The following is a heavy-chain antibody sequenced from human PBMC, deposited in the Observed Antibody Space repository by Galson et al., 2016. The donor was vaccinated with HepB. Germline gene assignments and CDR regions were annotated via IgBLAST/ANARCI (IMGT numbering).Heavy chain of an antibody. J-gene: IGHJ4*02. CDR1: GFTLNDAW. CDR2: IRRKNNGGTT. D-gene: IGHD3-3*01. Sequence: SLRLSCALSGFTLNDAWINWVRRAPGKGLEWLGRIRRKNNGGTTDYAAPVKGRFTISRDESENTLYLQMNSLRAEDTAVYYCAKQGRRIWEWLSPAYWGQGTLVTVSS. V-gene: IGHV3-15*01. CDR3: AKQGRRIWEWLSPAY.